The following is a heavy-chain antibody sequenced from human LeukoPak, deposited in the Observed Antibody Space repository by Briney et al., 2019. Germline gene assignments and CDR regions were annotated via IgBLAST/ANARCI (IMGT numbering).Heavy chain of an antibody. J-gene: IGHJ4*02. CDR1: GLTVSSNY. V-gene: IGHV3-66*01. CDR3: ARGGGDRNPFDY. CDR2: IYSGGST. D-gene: IGHD4-17*01. Sequence: GGSLRLSCAASGLTVSSNYMTWVRQAPGKGLEWVSVIYSGGSTYYADSVKGRFIISRDNSKNTLYLQMNSLRAEDTAVYYCARGGGDRNPFDYWGQGTLVTVSS.